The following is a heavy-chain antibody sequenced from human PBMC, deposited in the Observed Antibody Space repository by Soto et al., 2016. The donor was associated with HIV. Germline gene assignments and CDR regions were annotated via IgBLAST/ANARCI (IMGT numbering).Heavy chain of an antibody. Sequence: QVQLVQSGAEVTNPGASVKASCKSSGYTFTAYYIHWVRQAPGQGLEWMGWINPKRGGTNYAQKFQGRVTMTRDTSISTAYMELSGLKSDDTAVYYCARDVLLWFGESSYFDLWGRGTLVTVSS. CDR3: ARDVLLWFGESSYFDL. V-gene: IGHV1-2*02. J-gene: IGHJ2*01. CDR2: INPKRGGT. D-gene: IGHD3-10*01. CDR1: GYTFTAYY.